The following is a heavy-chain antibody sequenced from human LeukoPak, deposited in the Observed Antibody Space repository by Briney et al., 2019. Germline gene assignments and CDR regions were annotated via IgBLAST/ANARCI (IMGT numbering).Heavy chain of an antibody. V-gene: IGHV1-69*06. J-gene: IGHJ4*02. CDR1: GRTFSSYA. Sequence: SVKLSCKASGRTFSSYAISWVRRAPGQALEWMGGIIPIFGTENYAQKLQGRVTITAEKSTSTAYMELSSLRSEDTAVYYCARVLFYSSGNKSNRVDCWGQGTLVTDSS. CDR2: IIPIFGTE. D-gene: IGHD6-19*01. CDR3: ARVLFYSSGNKSNRVDC.